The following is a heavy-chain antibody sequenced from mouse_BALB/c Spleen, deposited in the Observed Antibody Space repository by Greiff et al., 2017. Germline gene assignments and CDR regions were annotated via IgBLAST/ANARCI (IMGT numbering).Heavy chain of an antibody. V-gene: IGHV2-9*02. CDR3: ARDRTTVVATYYAMDY. CDR1: GFSLTSYG. D-gene: IGHD1-1*01. J-gene: IGHJ4*01. CDR2: IWAGGST. Sequence: VQLQQSGPGLVAPSQSLSITCTVSGFSLTSYGVHWVRQPPGKGLEWLGVIWAGGSTNYNSALMYRLSISKDNSKNQVFLKMNSLQTDDTAMYYCARDRTTVVATYYAMDYWGQGTSVTVSA.